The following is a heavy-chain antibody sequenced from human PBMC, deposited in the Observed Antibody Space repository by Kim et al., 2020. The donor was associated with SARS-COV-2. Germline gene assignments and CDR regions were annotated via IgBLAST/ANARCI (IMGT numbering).Heavy chain of an antibody. CDR3: ARDKGPTLYSSGWFYYFDY. D-gene: IGHD6-19*01. J-gene: IGHJ4*02. V-gene: IGHV4-4*07. CDR1: GGSISSYY. Sequence: SETLSLTCTVSGGSISSYYWSWIRQPAGKGLEWIGRIYTSGSTNYNPSLKSRVTMSVDTSKNQFSLKLSSVTAADTAVYYCARDKGPTLYSSGWFYYFDYWGQGTLVTVSS. CDR2: IYTSGST.